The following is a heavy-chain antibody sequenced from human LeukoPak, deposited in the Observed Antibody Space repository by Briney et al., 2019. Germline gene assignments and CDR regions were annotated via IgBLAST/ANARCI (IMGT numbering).Heavy chain of an antibody. Sequence: PGRSLRLSCAASGFTFSSYAMHWVRQAPGKGLEWVAVISYDGSNKYYADSVKGRFTISRDNSKNTLYLQMNSLRAEDTAVYYCARDHSSGWINWFDPWGQGTLVTVSS. CDR3: ARDHSSGWINWFDP. CDR2: ISYDGSNK. V-gene: IGHV3-30-3*01. D-gene: IGHD6-19*01. CDR1: GFTFSSYA. J-gene: IGHJ5*02.